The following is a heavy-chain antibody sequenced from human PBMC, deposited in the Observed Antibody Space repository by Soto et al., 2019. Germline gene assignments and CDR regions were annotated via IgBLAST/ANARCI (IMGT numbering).Heavy chain of an antibody. CDR3: ARCSRNSCYSYGVDV. CDR2: ISDSGATK. J-gene: IGHJ6*02. CDR1: GFTFSSYA. Sequence: GGSLRLSCAASGFTFSSYAMSWVRQAPGKGLEWVSAISDSGATKHYADSVKGRFTISRDNGKDSLYLQMNSLRDEDTAVYFCARCSRNSCYSYGVDVWGQGATVTVSS. V-gene: IGHV3-23*01. D-gene: IGHD2-15*01.